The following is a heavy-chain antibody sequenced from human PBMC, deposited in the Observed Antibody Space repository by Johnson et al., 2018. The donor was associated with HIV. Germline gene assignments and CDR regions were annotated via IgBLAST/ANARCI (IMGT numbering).Heavy chain of an antibody. D-gene: IGHD6-25*01. Sequence: VQLVESRGVLLQPGGSLRLSCAASGFTVSSNEMSWVRQAPGKGLEWVSSISGGSTYYADSRKGRFTISRDNSKNTMSLQMNSLRTEDTAVYYCARDFIAPELGDAFDIWGQGTIVTVSS. CDR1: GFTVSSNE. J-gene: IGHJ3*02. V-gene: IGHV3-38-3*01. CDR2: ISGGST. CDR3: ARDFIAPELGDAFDI.